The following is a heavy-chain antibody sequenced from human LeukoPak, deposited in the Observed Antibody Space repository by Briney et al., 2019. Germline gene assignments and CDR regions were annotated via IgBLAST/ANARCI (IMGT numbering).Heavy chain of an antibody. V-gene: IGHV1-2*02. Sequence: ASVKVSCKASGGTFSSYAISWVRQAPGQGLEWMGWINPNSGGTNYAQKFQGRVTMTRDTSISTAYMELSRLRSDDTAVYYCARGKYCSGGSCYNWFDPWGQGTLVTVSS. CDR1: GGTFSSYA. D-gene: IGHD2-15*01. CDR2: INPNSGGT. CDR3: ARGKYCSGGSCYNWFDP. J-gene: IGHJ5*02.